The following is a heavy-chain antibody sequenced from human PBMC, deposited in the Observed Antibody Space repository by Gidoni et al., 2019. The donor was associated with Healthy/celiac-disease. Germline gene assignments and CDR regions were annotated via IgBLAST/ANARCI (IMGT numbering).Heavy chain of an antibody. V-gene: IGHV3-48*02. CDR3: ARSPGLWSVRVDY. D-gene: IGHD3-10*02. CDR1: SFSFSSYS. Sequence: CAGFSFSFSSYSMNWVRQAPGKGLEWVSYISSSSSTIYYADSVKGRFTISRDNAKNSLYLQMNSLRDEDTAVYYCARSPGLWSVRVDYWGQGTLVTVSS. J-gene: IGHJ4*02. CDR2: ISSSSSTI.